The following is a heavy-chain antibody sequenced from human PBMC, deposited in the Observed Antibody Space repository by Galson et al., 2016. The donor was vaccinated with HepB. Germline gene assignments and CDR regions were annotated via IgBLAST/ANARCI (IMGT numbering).Heavy chain of an antibody. CDR1: GFSLPSTGVA. CDR3: AHNGYTHRHGIYTWLDP. V-gene: IGHV2-5*02. Sequence: KPTQTLTLTCTFSGFSLPSTGVAVAWIRQPPGKALEWLALIYWDGDQRYSPFLKNRLTITKDTSTNHVVLNMADLDPLYPATYFCAHNGYTHRHGIYTWLDPWGQGTLVTVSS. D-gene: IGHD5-18*01. CDR2: IYWDGDQ. J-gene: IGHJ5*02.